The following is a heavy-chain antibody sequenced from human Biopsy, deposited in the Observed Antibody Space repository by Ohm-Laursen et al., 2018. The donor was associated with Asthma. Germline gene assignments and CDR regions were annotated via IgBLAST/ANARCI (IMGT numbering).Heavy chain of an antibody. CDR3: ARAYGGSFFSGSFDI. D-gene: IGHD4-23*01. CDR1: GFTFSIYD. J-gene: IGHJ3*02. V-gene: IGHV3-30*03. CDR2: ISYDGGNK. Sequence: SLRLSCTASGFTFSIYDIHWVRQAPGKGLEWVAVISYDGGNKYYGDSVKGRFTISRDNSKNTLSLQMNSLRAEDTAVYYCARAYGGSFFSGSFDIWGQGTMVTVSS.